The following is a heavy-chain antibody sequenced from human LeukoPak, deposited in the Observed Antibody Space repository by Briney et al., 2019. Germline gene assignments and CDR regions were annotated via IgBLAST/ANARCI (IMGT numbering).Heavy chain of an antibody. V-gene: IGHV3-33*01. Sequence: GGSLRLSCAASGSTFSSYGMHWVRQAPGKGLEWVAVIWYDGSNKYYADSVKGRFTISRDNSKNTLYLQMNSLRAEDTAVYYCARVLDTAMAYYFDYWGQGTLVTVSS. J-gene: IGHJ4*02. D-gene: IGHD5-18*01. CDR1: GSTFSSYG. CDR2: IWYDGSNK. CDR3: ARVLDTAMAYYFDY.